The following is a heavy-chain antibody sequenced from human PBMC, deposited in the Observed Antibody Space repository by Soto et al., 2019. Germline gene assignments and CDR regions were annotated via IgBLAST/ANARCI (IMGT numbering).Heavy chain of an antibody. Sequence: QLQLEQSVAEVKKPGSSVKVSCKGSGGTFKSYAISWVRQAPGQTLEWMGGVIPMSGRPNYAQRFQDRVTISADRSTNTVYMEINSLTHEDTAVYYCARRGRESANWFDPWGQGTQVTVS. CDR2: VIPMSGRP. CDR3: ARRGRESANWFDP. CDR1: GGTFKSYA. J-gene: IGHJ5*02. V-gene: IGHV1-69*06.